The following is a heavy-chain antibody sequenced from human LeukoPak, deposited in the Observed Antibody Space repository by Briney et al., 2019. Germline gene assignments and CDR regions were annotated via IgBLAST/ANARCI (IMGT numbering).Heavy chain of an antibody. D-gene: IGHD3-3*01. J-gene: IGHJ4*02. CDR3: ARGGRYDFWSGYWLY. CDR1: GYTFTGYY. CDR2: INPNSGGT. Sequence: GASVKVSCKASGYTFTGYYMHWVRQAPGQGLEWMGWINPNSGGTNYAQKFQGRVTMTRDTSISTAYMELSRLRSDDTAVYYCARGGRYDFWSGYWLYWGQGTLVTVSS. V-gene: IGHV1-2*02.